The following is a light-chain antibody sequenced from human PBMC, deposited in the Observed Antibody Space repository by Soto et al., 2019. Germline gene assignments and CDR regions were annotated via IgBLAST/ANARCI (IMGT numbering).Light chain of an antibody. J-gene: IGLJ2*01. CDR1: SGHSSYA. Sequence: QTVVTQSPSASASLGASVKLTCTLSSGHSSYAIAWHQQQPEKGPRFLMKLNSDGSHSKGDGIPDRFSGSSSGAERYLSISRLQSEDEADYYCQTWGTGPHVVFGGGTKLTVL. CDR2: LNSDGSH. CDR3: QTWGTGPHVV. V-gene: IGLV4-69*01.